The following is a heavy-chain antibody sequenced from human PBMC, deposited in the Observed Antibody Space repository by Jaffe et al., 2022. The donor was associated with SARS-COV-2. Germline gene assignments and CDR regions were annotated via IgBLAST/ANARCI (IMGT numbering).Heavy chain of an antibody. CDR1: GGTFSSYA. Sequence: QVQLVQSGAEVKKPGSSVKVSCKASGGTFSSYAISWVRQAPGQGLEWMGGIIPIFGTANYAQKFQGRVTITADESTSTAYMELSSLRSEDTAVYYCARVAVAANGYYYYYGMDVWGQGTTVTVSS. CDR2: IIPIFGTA. D-gene: IGHD6-19*01. J-gene: IGHJ6*02. CDR3: ARVAVAANGYYYYYGMDV. V-gene: IGHV1-69*01.